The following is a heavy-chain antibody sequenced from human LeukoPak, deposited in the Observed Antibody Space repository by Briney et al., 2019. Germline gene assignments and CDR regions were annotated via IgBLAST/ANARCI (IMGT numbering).Heavy chain of an antibody. D-gene: IGHD4-23*01. CDR2: IYWDDDK. CDR1: GFSLSTSGVG. Sequence: KESGPTLLKPTQTLTLTCTFSGFSLSTSGVGVGWIRQPPGKALEWLALIYWDDDKRYSPSLRRRLTITKDTSKNQVVLTMTNMDPVDTATYYCAHRKGGNWVLSFDYWGQGTLVTVSS. V-gene: IGHV2-5*02. J-gene: IGHJ4*02. CDR3: AHRKGGNWVLSFDY.